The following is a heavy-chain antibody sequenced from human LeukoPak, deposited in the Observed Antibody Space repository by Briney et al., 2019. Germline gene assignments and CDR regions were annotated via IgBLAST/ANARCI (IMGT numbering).Heavy chain of an antibody. J-gene: IGHJ4*02. CDR3: ARAYYRLYYFDY. V-gene: IGHV4-59*01. Sequence: SETLSLTCTVSGGSISSYYWSWIRQPPGKGLEWIGYIYYSGSTNYNPSLKSRVTISVDTSKNQFSLKLSSVTAADTAVYYCARAYYRLYYFDYWGQGTLVTVSP. D-gene: IGHD3-10*01. CDR1: GGSISSYY. CDR2: IYYSGST.